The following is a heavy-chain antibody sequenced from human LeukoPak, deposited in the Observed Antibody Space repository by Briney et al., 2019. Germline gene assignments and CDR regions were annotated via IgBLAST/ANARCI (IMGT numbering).Heavy chain of an antibody. CDR2: INPNSGGT. Sequence: ASVKVSCKASGYTFTGYYMHWVRQAPGQGLECMGWINPNSGGTNYAQKFQGRVTMTRDTSISTAYMELSRLRSDDTAVYYCARPFWYSSGWDFDYWGQGTLVTVSS. J-gene: IGHJ4*02. CDR1: GYTFTGYY. V-gene: IGHV1-2*02. D-gene: IGHD6-19*01. CDR3: ARPFWYSSGWDFDY.